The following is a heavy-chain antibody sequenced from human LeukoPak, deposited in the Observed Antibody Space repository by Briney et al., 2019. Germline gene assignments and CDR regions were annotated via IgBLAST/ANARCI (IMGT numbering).Heavy chain of an antibody. CDR2: MNPNSGNT. J-gene: IGHJ6*02. CDR3: ALGYYDSSGYYGYYYYYYGMDV. CDR1: GYTFTSYD. Sequence: ASVKVSCKASGYTFTSYDINWVRQATGQGLEWMGWMNPNSGNTGYAQKFQGRVTMTRNTSISTAYMELSSLRSEDTAVYYCALGYYDSSGYYGYYYYYYGMDVWGQGTTVTVSS. D-gene: IGHD3-22*01. V-gene: IGHV1-8*01.